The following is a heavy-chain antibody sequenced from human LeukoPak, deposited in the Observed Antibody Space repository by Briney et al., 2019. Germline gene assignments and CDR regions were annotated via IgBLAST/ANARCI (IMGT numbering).Heavy chain of an antibody. CDR2: ISSSSSYI. Sequence: GGSLRLSCAASGFTFSSYSMNWVRQAPGKGLEWVSSISSSSSYIYYADSVKGRFTISRDNAKNSLYLQMNSLRAEDTAVYYLAREITMLRGGDYWGQGTLVTVSS. CDR3: AREITMLRGGDY. J-gene: IGHJ4*02. CDR1: GFTFSSYS. D-gene: IGHD3-10*01. V-gene: IGHV3-21*01.